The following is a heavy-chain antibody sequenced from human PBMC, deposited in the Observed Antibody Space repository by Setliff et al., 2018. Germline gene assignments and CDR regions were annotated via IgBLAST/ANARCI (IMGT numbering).Heavy chain of an antibody. CDR2: IWDDGGNK. J-gene: IGHJ4*02. Sequence: GGSLRLSCAASGFTFSSYRMHWVRQAPGKGLEWVAVIWDDGGNKYHADSVKGRFTISRDNSKNTLYLQMNSLRPEDTAVYYCAKDSRAYYDFWSGYYHFDYWGQGTLVTVSS. CDR1: GFTFSSYR. D-gene: IGHD3-3*01. CDR3: AKDSRAYYDFWSGYYHFDY. V-gene: IGHV3-30*02.